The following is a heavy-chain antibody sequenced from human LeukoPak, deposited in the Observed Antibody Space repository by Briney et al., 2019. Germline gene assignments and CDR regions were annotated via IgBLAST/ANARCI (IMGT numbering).Heavy chain of an antibody. Sequence: AGGSLRLSCAASGFTFSSYAMHWVRQAPGKGLEWVAVISYDGSNKYYADSVKGRFTTSRDNSKNTLYLQMNSLRAEDTAVYYCARDRGPTTIRLVANYWGQGTLVTVSS. J-gene: IGHJ4*02. D-gene: IGHD2-8*02. CDR3: ARDRGPTTIRLVANY. CDR1: GFTFSSYA. CDR2: ISYDGSNK. V-gene: IGHV3-30-3*01.